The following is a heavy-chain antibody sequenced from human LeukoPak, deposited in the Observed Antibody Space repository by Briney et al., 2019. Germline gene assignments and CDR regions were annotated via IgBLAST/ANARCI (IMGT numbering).Heavy chain of an antibody. CDR2: VKSKADGGSI. V-gene: IGHV3-15*07. Sequence: GGSLRLSCAASGLTFNNAWMNWVRQAPGKGLEWVGRVKSKADGGSIDYGAPVKGRFTISRDDSKNTLYLRMNSLNTEDTAVYYCATEKSSIWSGDFWGPGTLVTVSS. CDR1: GLTFNNAW. J-gene: IGHJ4*02. CDR3: ATEKSSIWSGDF. D-gene: IGHD6-13*01.